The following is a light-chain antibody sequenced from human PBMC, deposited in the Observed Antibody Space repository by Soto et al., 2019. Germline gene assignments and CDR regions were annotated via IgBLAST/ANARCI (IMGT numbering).Light chain of an antibody. CDR1: QTVSSK. CDR2: DTS. J-gene: IGKJ1*01. Sequence: EILLTQSPSTLPSSPGERAPLSCRASQTVSSKLAWYQHKPGQAPRLLIYDTSNRATGIPARFSGSGSGTDFTLTISSLAPEDFAVYYCHQRMSWPRTFGQGTKVDIK. V-gene: IGKV3-11*01. CDR3: HQRMSWPRT.